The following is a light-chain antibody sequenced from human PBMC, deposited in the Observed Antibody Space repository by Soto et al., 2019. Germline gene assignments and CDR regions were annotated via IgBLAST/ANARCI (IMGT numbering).Light chain of an antibody. Sequence: EIVLTHSGATLSLSPVERATLFCRASQSLSNYLAWYQQKPGQAPRLLIYDASNRATGIPARFSGSGSGTEFTLTISSLEPEDFAVYYCQQRSNWPRTFGPGTKVDIK. CDR2: DAS. CDR3: QQRSNWPRT. J-gene: IGKJ3*01. CDR1: QSLSNY. V-gene: IGKV3-11*01.